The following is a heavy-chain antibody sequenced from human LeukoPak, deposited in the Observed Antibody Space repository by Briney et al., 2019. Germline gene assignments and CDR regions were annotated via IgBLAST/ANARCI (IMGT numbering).Heavy chain of an antibody. CDR3: ATEADGGPDY. V-gene: IGHV3-15*01. D-gene: IGHD4-23*01. CDR2: IKSKTDGGTT. CDR1: GFXFSNAW. Sequence: GGSLRLSCGASGFXFSNAWISWVRQAPGKGLEWVGLIKSKTDGGTTDYAAPVKGRFTISRDDSKNTLYLLMNTLKTDDTAVYYCATEADGGPDYWGQGTLVTVSS. J-gene: IGHJ4*02.